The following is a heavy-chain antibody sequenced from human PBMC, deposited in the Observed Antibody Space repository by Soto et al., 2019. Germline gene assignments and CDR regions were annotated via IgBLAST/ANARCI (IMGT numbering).Heavy chain of an antibody. D-gene: IGHD6-19*01. Sequence: SVKVSCKASGGTFSSDAISWVRQAPGQGLGWMGGIIPICGTANYAQKFQGRVTITADESTSTAYMELSSLRSEDTAVYYCARDRYSSGWTNRYGMDVWGPGTTVTVSS. V-gene: IGHV1-69*13. CDR1: GGTFSSDA. CDR3: ARDRYSSGWTNRYGMDV. CDR2: IIPICGTA. J-gene: IGHJ6*02.